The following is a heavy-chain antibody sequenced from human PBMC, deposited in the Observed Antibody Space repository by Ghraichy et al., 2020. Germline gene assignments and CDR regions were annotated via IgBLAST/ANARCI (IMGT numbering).Heavy chain of an antibody. D-gene: IGHD6-13*01. CDR2: ISSDGSNK. CDR3: ARGMIAAGGTCFDH. V-gene: IGHV3-30*04. J-gene: IGHJ4*02. CDR1: GFTFNTYA. Sequence: GGSLRLSCAASGFTFNTYAIHWVRQAPGKGLEWVAVISSDGSNKYYTDSVRGRFTISRDNSKNTLNLQMNSLRSEDTAVYYCARGMIAAGGTCFDHWGQGTLVTVSS.